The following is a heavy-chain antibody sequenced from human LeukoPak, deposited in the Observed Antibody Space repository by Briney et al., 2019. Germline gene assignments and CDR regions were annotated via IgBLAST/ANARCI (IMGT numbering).Heavy chain of an antibody. CDR3: ANTYALGNYYKGGFDP. V-gene: IGHV1-2*02. CDR2: INPNSDYT. J-gene: IGHJ5*02. D-gene: IGHD3-10*01. CDR1: GYTFTDYY. Sequence: ASVKVSCKASGYTFTDYYIHWVRQAPGQGPEWMGWINPNSDYTFYAQKFQGRVTMTRDTSIRTVYMELSRLRSDDTAVYYCANTYALGNYYKGGFDPWGQGTLVTVSS.